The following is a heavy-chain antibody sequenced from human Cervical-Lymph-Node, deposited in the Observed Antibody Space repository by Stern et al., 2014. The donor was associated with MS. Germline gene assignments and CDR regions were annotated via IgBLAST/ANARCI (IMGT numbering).Heavy chain of an antibody. D-gene: IGHD3-16*01. CDR1: GDSISSGHW. CDR2: IYNSGST. J-gene: IGHJ4*02. CDR3: ARNGGNYAFDY. V-gene: IGHV4-4*02. Sequence: QLQLQESGPGLVKPSGTLSLTCAVSGDSISSGHWWSWVRQPPGKGLEWIGEIYNSGSTNYTPSLQSPVTIPVDTSKTHFSLQLNSVTAADTAVYYCARNGGNYAFDYWGQGTLVTVSS.